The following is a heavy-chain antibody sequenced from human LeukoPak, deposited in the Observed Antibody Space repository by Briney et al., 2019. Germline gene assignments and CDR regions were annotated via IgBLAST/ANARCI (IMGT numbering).Heavy chain of an antibody. J-gene: IGHJ5*02. CDR2: INHSGST. CDR3: ARGESGSRYYGTPHTNWFDP. V-gene: IGHV4-39*07. D-gene: IGHD3-10*01. CDR1: GDSISSGDYY. Sequence: PSETLSLTCTASGDSISSGDYYWSWIRQPPGKGLEWIGEINHSGSTNYNPSLKSRVTISVDTSKNQFSLKLSSVTAADTAVYYCARGESGSRYYGTPHTNWFDPWGQGTLVTVSS.